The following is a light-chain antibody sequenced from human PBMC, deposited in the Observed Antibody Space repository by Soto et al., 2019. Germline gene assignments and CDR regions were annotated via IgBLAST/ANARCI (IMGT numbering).Light chain of an antibody. CDR1: SSNIGSNY. Sequence: QSVLTQPPSASGTPGQRVTISCSGRSSNIGSNYVYWYQQLPGTAPRLLIYRNNQRPSGVPDRFSGSKSGTSASLAISGLRSEDDADYYCAAWDDSLSVNWVFGGGTKLTLL. CDR3: AAWDDSLSVNWV. CDR2: RNN. J-gene: IGLJ3*02. V-gene: IGLV1-47*01.